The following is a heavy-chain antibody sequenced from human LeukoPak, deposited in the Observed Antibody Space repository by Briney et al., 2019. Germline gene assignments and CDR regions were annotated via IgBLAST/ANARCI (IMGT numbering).Heavy chain of an antibody. V-gene: IGHV3-23*01. D-gene: IGHD2-2*01. CDR1: GFSFSSFA. CDR3: ARVSGSTSYWYFDL. J-gene: IGHJ2*01. Sequence: GGSLRLSCAASGFSFSSFAMTWVRQAPGKGLEWVSSITGGHYATYNTDSVKGRFTISRDNAKNTLYLQMNSLRADDTAVYYCARVSGSTSYWYFDLWGRGTLVTVSS. CDR2: ITGGHYAT.